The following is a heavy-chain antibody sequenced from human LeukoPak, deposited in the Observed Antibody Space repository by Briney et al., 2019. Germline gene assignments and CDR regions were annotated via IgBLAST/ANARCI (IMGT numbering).Heavy chain of an antibody. D-gene: IGHD5-24*01. J-gene: IGHJ4*01. CDR3: ARGRNGFFDY. Sequence: GGSLRLTYAASGFTFSSSWMHWVRQAPGKGLVWVSQINGDGGRTRYADSVKGRLTISRDNAKNTVYLQMNSLRTDDTAMYYCARGRNGFFDYWGHGTLVTVSS. CDR2: INGDGGRT. CDR1: GFTFSSSW. V-gene: IGHV3-74*01.